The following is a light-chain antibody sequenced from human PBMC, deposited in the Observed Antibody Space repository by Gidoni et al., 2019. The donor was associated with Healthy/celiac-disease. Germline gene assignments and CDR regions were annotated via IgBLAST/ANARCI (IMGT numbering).Light chain of an antibody. CDR2: DAS. V-gene: IGKV1-33*01. CDR1: QDMSNY. CDR3: QQYDNLPPLT. J-gene: IGKJ4*01. Sequence: DIQITQSPSSLSASVGDRVTITCQASQDMSNYLNWYQQKPGKAPKHLIYDASNLETGVPSRFSGSGSGTYFTVPIISLQSEDIATDYCQQYDNLPPLTFGGGTKVEIK.